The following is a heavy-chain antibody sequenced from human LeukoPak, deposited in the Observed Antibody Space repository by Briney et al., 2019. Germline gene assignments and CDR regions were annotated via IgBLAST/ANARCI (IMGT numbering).Heavy chain of an antibody. CDR2: ISAYNGNT. V-gene: IGHV1-18*04. Sequence: GASVKVSCKASGYTFTGYYMHWVRQAPGQGLEWMGWISAYNGNTNYAQKLQGRVTMTTDISTSTAYMELRSLRSDDTAVYYCASLEAQSSGYYYYYYMDVWGKGTTVTVSS. CDR1: GYTFTGYY. D-gene: IGHD3-22*01. J-gene: IGHJ6*03. CDR3: ASLEAQSSGYYYYYYMDV.